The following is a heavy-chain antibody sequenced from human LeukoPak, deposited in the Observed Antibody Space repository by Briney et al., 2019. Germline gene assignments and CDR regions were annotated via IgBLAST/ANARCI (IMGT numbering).Heavy chain of an antibody. J-gene: IGHJ4*02. Sequence: SETLSLTCAVYGGSFSGYYWSWIRQPPGKGLEWIGEINHSGSTNYNPSLKSRVTISVDTSKNQFSLKLSSVTAADTAVYYCARNYYDSSGYYYWGQGALVTVSS. D-gene: IGHD3-22*01. V-gene: IGHV4-34*01. CDR1: GGSFSGYY. CDR3: ARNYYDSSGYYY. CDR2: INHSGST.